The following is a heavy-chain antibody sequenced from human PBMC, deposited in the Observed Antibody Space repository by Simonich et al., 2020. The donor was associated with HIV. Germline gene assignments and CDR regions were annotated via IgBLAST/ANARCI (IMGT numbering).Heavy chain of an antibody. V-gene: IGHV4-38-2*01. Sequence: QLQLQESGPGLVKPSETLSLTCAVSGYSISSGYYWGWIRQPPGKGLEWDGNIYNSGSTYYNPSLKSRVTMSVYTSKNQFSLKLSSVTAADTAVYYCAGTGPLLDFWGQGTLVTVSS. CDR2: IYNSGST. CDR1: GYSISSGYY. D-gene: IGHD7-27*01. J-gene: IGHJ4*02. CDR3: AGTGPLLDF.